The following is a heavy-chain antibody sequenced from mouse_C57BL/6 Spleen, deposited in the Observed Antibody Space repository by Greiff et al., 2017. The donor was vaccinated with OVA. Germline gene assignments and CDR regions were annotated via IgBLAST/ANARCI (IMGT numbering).Heavy chain of an antibody. CDR3: ERVTGRYYAMDY. Sequence: QVQLQQPGAELVMPGASVKLSCKASGYTFTSYWMHWVKQRPGQGLEWIGEIDPSDSYTNYNQKFKGKSTLTVDKSSSTAYMQLSSLTSEDSAVYYCERVTGRYYAMDYWGQGTSVTVSS. V-gene: IGHV1-69*01. CDR2: IDPSDSYT. D-gene: IGHD2-12*01. CDR1: GYTFTSYW. J-gene: IGHJ4*01.